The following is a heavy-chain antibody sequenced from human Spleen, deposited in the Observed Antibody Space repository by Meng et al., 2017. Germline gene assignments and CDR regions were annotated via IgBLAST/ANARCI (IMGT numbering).Heavy chain of an antibody. D-gene: IGHD2-2*01. J-gene: IGHJ4*02. V-gene: IGHV1-69*13. CDR2: INAVFGTT. CDR1: GGIFSNYV. Sequence: SVKVSCKALGGIFSNYVIGWVRQAPGQGPEWMGGINAVFGTTNYAQKFHNRVTITSDESTSTVYMELTRLTSEDTAVYFCARKAGNCISTTCYSLDYWGQGTLGT. CDR3: ARKAGNCISTTCYSLDY.